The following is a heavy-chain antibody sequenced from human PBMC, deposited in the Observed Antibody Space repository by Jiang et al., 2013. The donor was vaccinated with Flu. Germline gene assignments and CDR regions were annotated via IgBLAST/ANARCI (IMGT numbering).Heavy chain of an antibody. Sequence: SIRSGGYYWSWIRQNPGKGLEWIGYXFYSGTTSYNPSLQSRVTISVDTSKNQFSLTLSAVTAADTAVYYCAREESIMVRGVNGMDVWGQGTTVTVSS. D-gene: IGHD3-10*01. CDR3: AREESIMVRGVNGMDV. V-gene: IGHV4-31*02. J-gene: IGHJ6*02. CDR1: SIRSGGYY. CDR2: XFYSGTT.